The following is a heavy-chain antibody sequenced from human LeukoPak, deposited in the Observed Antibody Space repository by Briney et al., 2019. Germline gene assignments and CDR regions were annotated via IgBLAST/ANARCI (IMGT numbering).Heavy chain of an antibody. D-gene: IGHD5-18*01. CDR3: ARRAYSYGLSPGRHFDY. CDR2: INHSGST. J-gene: IGHJ4*02. CDR1: GGSISSSSYY. Sequence: PSETLSLTCTVSGGSISSSSYYWGWIRQPPGKGLEWIGEINHSGSTNYNPSLKSRVTISVDTSKNQFSLKLSSVTAADTAVYYCARRAYSYGLSPGRHFDYWGQGTLVTVSS. V-gene: IGHV4-39*07.